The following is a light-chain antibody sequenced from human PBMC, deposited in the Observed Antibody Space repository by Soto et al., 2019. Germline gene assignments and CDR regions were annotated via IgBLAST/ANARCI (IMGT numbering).Light chain of an antibody. CDR2: AAS. CDR3: QQYNSYPIT. CDR1: QTIASY. V-gene: IGKV1-39*01. J-gene: IGKJ5*01. Sequence: DIQMTQSPSSLSASVGDRVTITCRANQTIASYLNWYQQKPGKAPKLLIYAASSLQSGVPSGFSGSGSGTEFTLTISSLQPDDFATYYCQQYNSYPITFGQGTRLEIK.